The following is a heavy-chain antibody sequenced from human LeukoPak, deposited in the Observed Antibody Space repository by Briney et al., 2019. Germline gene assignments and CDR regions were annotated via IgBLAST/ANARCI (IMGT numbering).Heavy chain of an antibody. CDR2: IKSKSDDGTI. CDR1: GFPFSNAY. J-gene: IGHJ4*02. D-gene: IGHD3-22*01. CDR3: TTDNSIMIVVDDY. Sequence: GGSLRLSCAASGFPFSNAYMSWVRQAPGEGQGWVGRIKSKSDDGTIDYAAPVKDRFTISRDDSKNTLYLQMNSLKTEDTAVYYCTTDNSIMIVVDDYWGQGTLVTVSS. V-gene: IGHV3-15*01.